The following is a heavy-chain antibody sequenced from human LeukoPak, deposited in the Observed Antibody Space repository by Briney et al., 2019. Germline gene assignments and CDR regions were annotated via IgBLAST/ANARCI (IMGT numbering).Heavy chain of an antibody. J-gene: IGHJ5*02. Sequence: SETLSLTCTVSGGSISSYYWCWIRQPPGKGLEWIGYIYYSGSTNYNPSLKSRVTISVDTSKNQFSLKLSSVTAADTAVYYCARDITGTTFDPWGQGTLVTVSS. D-gene: IGHD1-14*01. CDR3: ARDITGTTFDP. CDR2: IYYSGST. CDR1: GGSISSYY. V-gene: IGHV4-59*12.